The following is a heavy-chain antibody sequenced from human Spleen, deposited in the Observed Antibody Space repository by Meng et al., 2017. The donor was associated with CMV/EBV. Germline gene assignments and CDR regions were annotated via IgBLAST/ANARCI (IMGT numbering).Heavy chain of an antibody. Sequence: GGSLRLSCAASGFTFSSYAMSWVRQAPGKGLEWVGRIKSKTDGGTTDYAAPVKGRFTISRDDSKNTLYLQMNSLKTEDTAVYYCTTAAEYYGSGNWGQGTLVTVSS. CDR2: IKSKTDGGTT. D-gene: IGHD3-10*01. CDR3: TTAAEYYGSGN. V-gene: IGHV3-15*01. CDR1: GFTFSSYA. J-gene: IGHJ4*02.